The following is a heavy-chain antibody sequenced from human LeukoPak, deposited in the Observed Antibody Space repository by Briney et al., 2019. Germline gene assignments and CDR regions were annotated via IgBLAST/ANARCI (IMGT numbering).Heavy chain of an antibody. CDR1: GGSISSSNW. J-gene: IGHJ4*02. D-gene: IGHD5-12*01. CDR3: ARDPHSGYDLADY. CDR2: IYDSGDT. V-gene: IGHV4-4*02. Sequence: SETLSLTCAVSGGSISSSNWWRWVRQPPGKGLEWIGEIYDSGDTNYNPSLKSRVTMSVDKSKNQLSLKVSSVTAADTAVYYCARDPHSGYDLADYWGQGTLVTVSS.